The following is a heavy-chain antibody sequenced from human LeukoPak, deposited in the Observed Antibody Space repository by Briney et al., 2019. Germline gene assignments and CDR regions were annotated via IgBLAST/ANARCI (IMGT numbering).Heavy chain of an antibody. J-gene: IGHJ4*02. D-gene: IGHD6-6*01. CDR1: GGTFSSYA. CDR3: ASTATGYLSSSSIDY. Sequence: GASVKVSCKASGGTFSSYAISWVRQAPGQGLEWMGGIIPIFATANYAQKFQGRVTITADESTSTAYMELNSLRSEDTAVYYCASTATGYLSSSSIDYWGQGTLVTVSS. V-gene: IGHV1-69*13. CDR2: IIPIFATA.